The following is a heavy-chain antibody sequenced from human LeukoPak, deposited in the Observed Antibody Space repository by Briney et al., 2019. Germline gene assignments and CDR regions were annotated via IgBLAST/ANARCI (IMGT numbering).Heavy chain of an antibody. Sequence: SQTLSLTCTVSGGSISSGGFYWNWIRQPAGKALEWIGRIYTSGSTDYNPSLKSRVTISVDTSKNQFSLKLSSVTAADTAVYYCARINYDSWRGYSTGGFDYWGQGTLVTVSS. V-gene: IGHV4-61*02. J-gene: IGHJ4*02. CDR1: GGSISSGGFY. CDR2: IYTSGST. D-gene: IGHD3-3*01. CDR3: ARINYDSWRGYSTGGFDY.